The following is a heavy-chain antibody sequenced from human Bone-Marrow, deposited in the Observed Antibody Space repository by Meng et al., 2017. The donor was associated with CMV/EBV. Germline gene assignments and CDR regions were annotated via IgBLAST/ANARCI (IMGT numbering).Heavy chain of an antibody. CDR3: ARASSRSDAFDI. CDR2: ISSNGGST. V-gene: IGHV3-64*02. CDR1: GLTFSSYA. Sequence: GESLKISCAASGLTFSSYAMHWVRQAPGKGLEYVSAISSNGGSTYYADSVKGRFTISRDNSKNTLYLQMGSLRAEDMAVYYCARASSRSDAFDIWGQGTMVTVSS. J-gene: IGHJ3*02.